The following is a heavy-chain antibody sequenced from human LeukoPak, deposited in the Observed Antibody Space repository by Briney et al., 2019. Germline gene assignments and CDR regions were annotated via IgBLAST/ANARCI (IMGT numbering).Heavy chain of an antibody. J-gene: IGHJ4*02. Sequence: GGSLRLSCVDSGFTFTNAWMSWVRQAPGKGLEWIGRIKSKTDGETTNYAEPVRGRFTISRDDSKSAAYLQMNSLKIEDTAVYYCTTDLGTYYHGSQRLIPIDYWGQGTLVTVSS. CDR1: GFTFTNAW. CDR3: TTDLGTYYHGSQRLIPIDY. D-gene: IGHD3-10*01. V-gene: IGHV3-15*01. CDR2: IKSKTDGETT.